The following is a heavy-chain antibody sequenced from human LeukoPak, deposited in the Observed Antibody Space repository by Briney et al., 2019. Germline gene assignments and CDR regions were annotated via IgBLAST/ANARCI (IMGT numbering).Heavy chain of an antibody. CDR1: GYTFTGYY. V-gene: IGHV1-2*02. Sequence: GASVKVSCKASGYTFTGYYIHWVRQAPGQGLEWMGWINPNSGGTNYAQKFQGRVTMTRDTSISTAYMELSSLRSDDTAVYYCARGDYYDSSGYSDASLFDYWGQGTLVTVSS. CDR2: INPNSGGT. D-gene: IGHD3-22*01. CDR3: ARGDYYDSSGYSDASLFDY. J-gene: IGHJ4*02.